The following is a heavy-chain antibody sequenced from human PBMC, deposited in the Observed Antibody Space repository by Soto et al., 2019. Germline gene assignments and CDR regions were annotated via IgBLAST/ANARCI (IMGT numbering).Heavy chain of an antibody. D-gene: IGHD4-4*01. J-gene: IGHJ6*02. CDR3: ASSYRNYALIGYYYYGRDV. CDR2: INAGNGNT. Sequence: QVQLVQSGAEVKKPGASVKVSCKASGYTFTSYAMHWVRQAPGQRLEWMGWINAGNGNTKYSQKFQGRVTITRDTSASTAYMEPSSLRSEDTAVYSCASSYRNYALIGYYYYGRDVWGQGTTVTVSS. V-gene: IGHV1-3*01. CDR1: GYTFTSYA.